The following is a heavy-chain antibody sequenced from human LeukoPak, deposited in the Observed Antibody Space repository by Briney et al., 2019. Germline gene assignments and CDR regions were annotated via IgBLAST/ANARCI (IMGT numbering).Heavy chain of an antibody. CDR1: GFTLTNHW. Sequence: GGSLRLSCRAWGFTLTNHWMSWVREARGKALEGVANIKQAGNQIYYVDSVKGRFTISRDNAKNSLHLKMNSLSAEDTALYYCARVPTAGRGFDCWGQGTLVTVSS. V-gene: IGHV3-7*03. CDR2: IKQAGNQI. CDR3: ARVPTAGRGFDC. D-gene: IGHD6-13*01. J-gene: IGHJ4*02.